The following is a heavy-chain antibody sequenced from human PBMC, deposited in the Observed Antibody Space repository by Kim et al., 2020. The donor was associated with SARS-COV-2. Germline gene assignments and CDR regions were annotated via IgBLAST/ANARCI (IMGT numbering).Heavy chain of an antibody. CDR1: GFTFSSYA. J-gene: IGHJ6*02. D-gene: IGHD5-18*01. Sequence: GGSLRLSCAASGFTFSSYAMSWVRQAPGKGLEWVSAISGSGGSTYYADSVKGRFTISRDNSKNTLYLQMNSLRAEDTAVYYCARGNARLGTAMVTGGYSSESGRDVGGEEPRVTV. CDR2: ISGSGGST. CDR3: ARGNARLGTAMVTGGYSSESGRDV. V-gene: IGHV3-23*01.